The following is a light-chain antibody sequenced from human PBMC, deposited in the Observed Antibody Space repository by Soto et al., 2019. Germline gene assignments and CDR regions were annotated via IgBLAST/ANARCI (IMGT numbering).Light chain of an antibody. CDR3: QSYDSSLSALYV. CDR1: SSDVGGYNY. CDR2: DDS. V-gene: IGLV2-14*01. Sequence: QSALTQPASVSGSPGQSITISCTGTSSDVGGYNYVSWYQQHPGKAPKLMIYDDSNRPSGVSDRFSGSKSGTTASLAISGLQAEDEADYYCQSYDSSLSALYVFGTGTKVTVL. J-gene: IGLJ1*01.